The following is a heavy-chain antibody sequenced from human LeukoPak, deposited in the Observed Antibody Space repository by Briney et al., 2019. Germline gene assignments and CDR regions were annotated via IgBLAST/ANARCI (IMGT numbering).Heavy chain of an antibody. Sequence: SETLSLTCAVSGGSFSDYYWGWLRQPPGKGLEGIGEINHSGTTNNNPSPKSRVTMSADTSTNQFSLTLNSVTAAASPVHFCASRRNSRYSSSWYLIDFWGQGALVTVSS. CDR1: GGSFSDYY. V-gene: IGHV4-34*01. D-gene: IGHD6-13*01. CDR3: ASRRNSRYSSSWYLIDF. J-gene: IGHJ4*02. CDR2: INHSGTT.